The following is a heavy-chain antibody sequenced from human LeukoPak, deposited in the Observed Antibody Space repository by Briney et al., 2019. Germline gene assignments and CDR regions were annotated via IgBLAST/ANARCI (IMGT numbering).Heavy chain of an antibody. CDR2: ISSSSSYI. CDR1: GFTFSSYS. V-gene: IGHV3-21*01. CDR3: CKGVPFDY. D-gene: IGHD3-10*01. J-gene: IGHJ4*02. Sequence: PGGSLRLSCAASGFTFSSYSMNWVRQAPGKGLEWVSSISSSSSYIYYAGSVKGRFTISRDSAKNSLYLQMNSLRAEDTAVYYCCKGVPFDYWGQGTLVTVSS.